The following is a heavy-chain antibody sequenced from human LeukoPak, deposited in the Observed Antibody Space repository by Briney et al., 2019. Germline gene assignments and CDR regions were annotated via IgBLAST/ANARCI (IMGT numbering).Heavy chain of an antibody. CDR1: GGSISSYY. V-gene: IGHV4-59*01. D-gene: IGHD3-22*01. CDR2: IYYSGST. J-gene: IGHJ4*02. CDR3: ARSVPLYYYDSSGYQGYFDY. Sequence: SEILSLTCTVSGGSISSYYWSWIRQPPGKGLEWIGYIYYSGSTNYNPSLKSRVTISVDTSKNQFSLKLSSVTAADTAVYYCARSVPLYYYDSSGYQGYFDYWGQGTLVTVSS.